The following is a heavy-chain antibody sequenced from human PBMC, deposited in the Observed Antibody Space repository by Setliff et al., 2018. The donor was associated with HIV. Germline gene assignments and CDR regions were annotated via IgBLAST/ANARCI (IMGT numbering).Heavy chain of an antibody. CDR2: IYYSGTT. V-gene: IGHV4-39*07. J-gene: IGHJ6*04. Sequence: PSETLSLTCTVSGASVNSNNYYWGWIRQPPGKGLEWIASIYYSGTTYYNPSLKSRVTISVDTSKNQFSLKLSSVTAADTAVYYCARDVGEQLDVWGKGTTVTVSS. CDR3: ARDVGEQLDV. CDR1: GASVNSNNYY.